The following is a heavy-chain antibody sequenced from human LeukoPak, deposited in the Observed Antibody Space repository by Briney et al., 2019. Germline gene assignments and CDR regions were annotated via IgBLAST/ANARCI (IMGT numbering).Heavy chain of an antibody. V-gene: IGHV4-39*01. CDR3: ARYFSRGWTYHYGMDV. Sequence: SETLSLTCAVSGGSISTDSYYWGWIRRPPGKGLEWIASVYHSGDTYYSSSLKSRVTISVDTSENQFSLKLTSVTAADTAVYYCARYFSRGWTYHYGMDVWGQGTTVTVSS. CDR2: VYHSGDT. CDR1: GGSISTDSYY. J-gene: IGHJ6*02. D-gene: IGHD6-19*01.